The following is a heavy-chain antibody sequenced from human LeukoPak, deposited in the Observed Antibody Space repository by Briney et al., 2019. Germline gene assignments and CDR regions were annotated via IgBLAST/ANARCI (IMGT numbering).Heavy chain of an antibody. CDR1: GFTFSSYW. CDR2: VNNDGSST. D-gene: IGHD1-14*01. Sequence: PGGSLRLSCAASGFTFSSYWMHWVRQAPGKGLVWVSRVNNDGSSTNYADSVKGRFTISRDNAKNTLYLQMHSLRAEDTAVYYCAREPGPFDYWGQGTLVTVSS. J-gene: IGHJ4*02. CDR3: AREPGPFDY. V-gene: IGHV3-74*01.